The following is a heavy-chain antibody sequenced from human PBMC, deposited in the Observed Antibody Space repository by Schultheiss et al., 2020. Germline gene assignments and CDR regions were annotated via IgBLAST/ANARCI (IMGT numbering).Heavy chain of an antibody. CDR2: ISSSSSYT. J-gene: IGHJ5*02. CDR1: GFTFSDYY. CDR3: AREGSSGTVEGENWFDP. D-gene: IGHD6-19*01. Sequence: GGSLRLSCAASGFTFSDYYMSWIRQAPGKGLEWVSYISSSSSYTNYADSVKGRFTISRDNAKNSLYLQMNSLRAEDTAVYYCAREGSSGTVEGENWFDPWGQGTLVTVAS. V-gene: IGHV3-11*06.